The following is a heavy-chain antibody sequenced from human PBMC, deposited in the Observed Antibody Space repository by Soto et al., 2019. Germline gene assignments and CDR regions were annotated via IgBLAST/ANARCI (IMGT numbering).Heavy chain of an antibody. CDR3: EKGIDGCYYYYGMDV. D-gene: IGHD3-10*01. J-gene: IGHJ6*02. Sequence: GGSLRLSCAASGFTFDDYTMHWVRQAPGKGLEWVSLISWDGGSTYYADSVTDRFTISRDNSQNTLYLQMNSLRTEDTAVYYREKGIDGCYYYYGMDVWGQGTMVTVSS. V-gene: IGHV3-43*01. CDR2: ISWDGGST. CDR1: GFTFDDYT.